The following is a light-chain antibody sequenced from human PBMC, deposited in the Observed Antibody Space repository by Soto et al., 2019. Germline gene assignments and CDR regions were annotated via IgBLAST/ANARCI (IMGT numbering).Light chain of an antibody. CDR1: QSVSSR. CDR3: QQYNIWPPDWP. Sequence: DIGMTQSQDTLSVSPGERATLSCRASQSVSSRLAWYQQKPGQAPRLLIYSASTRATGIPARFSGSGSETEFTLTISSLQSEDFAVYYCQQYNIWPPDWPFGQGTKVDIK. J-gene: IGKJ1*01. V-gene: IGKV3-15*01. CDR2: SAS.